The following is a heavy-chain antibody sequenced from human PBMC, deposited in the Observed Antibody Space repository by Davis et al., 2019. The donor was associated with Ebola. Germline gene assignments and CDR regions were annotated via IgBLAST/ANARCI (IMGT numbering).Heavy chain of an antibody. CDR1: GFTFSAYW. J-gene: IGHJ4*02. V-gene: IGHV3-74*03. CDR2: ISSDGSTT. Sequence: HTGGSLRLSCTASGFTFSAYWVHWVRQAPGKGLVWVSGISSDGSTTKYADSVMGRFTISRDNARNTVDLYMTSLRVEDTALYYCARADYCTGSDCYRHSDHWGQGTLVTVSS. D-gene: IGHD2-8*02. CDR3: ARADYCTGSDCYRHSDH.